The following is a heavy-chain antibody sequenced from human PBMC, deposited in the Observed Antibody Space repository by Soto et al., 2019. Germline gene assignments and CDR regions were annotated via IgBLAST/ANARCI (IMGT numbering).Heavy chain of an antibody. CDR1: GFTFSSYA. CDR2: ISGSGGST. V-gene: IGHV3-23*01. J-gene: IGHJ3*02. D-gene: IGHD3-16*02. Sequence: GGSLRLSCAASGFTFSSYAMSWVRQAPGKGLEWVSAISGSGGSTYYAESVKGRFTISRDNSKNTLVLQMNSLRAEDTAVYYSAKDFNPRGGVIVKRYLPDAFDIWGQGTMVTVSS. CDR3: AKDFNPRGGVIVKRYLPDAFDI.